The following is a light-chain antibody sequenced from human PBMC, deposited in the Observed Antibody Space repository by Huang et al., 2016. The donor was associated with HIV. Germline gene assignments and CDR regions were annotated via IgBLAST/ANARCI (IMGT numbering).Light chain of an antibody. Sequence: DIQLTQSPFFVSAYVGDRVTITCRASQDIGSWLAWYQQKPGQAPNLLIYAASTSETGVPSRFSGSGSGTDFTLIIYSLQPEDSSTYYCQQASSLPWTFGPGTTVEVK. J-gene: IGKJ1*01. CDR2: AAS. V-gene: IGKV1-12*01. CDR1: QDIGSW. CDR3: QQASSLPWT.